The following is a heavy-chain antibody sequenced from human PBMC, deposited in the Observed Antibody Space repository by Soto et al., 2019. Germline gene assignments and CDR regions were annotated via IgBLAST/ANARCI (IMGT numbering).Heavy chain of an antibody. J-gene: IGHJ4*02. D-gene: IGHD3-22*01. V-gene: IGHV1-69*01. CDR2: IIPLFGTA. CDR1: GGTFSTYA. Sequence: QVQLEQSGGEVKKPGSSVRVSCKTSGGTFSTYAINWVRQAPGQGLEWMGAIIPLFGTADYSQKFQSRVTKPADQSTSTHYTELSRQRDDDKTVDAGASTRRTDCSGYYYSPHWWQGTLVRVSS. CDR3: ASTRRTDCSGYYYSPH.